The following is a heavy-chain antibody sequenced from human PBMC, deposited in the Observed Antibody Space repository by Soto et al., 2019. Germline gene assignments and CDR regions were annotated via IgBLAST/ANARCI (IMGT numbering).Heavy chain of an antibody. J-gene: IGHJ4*02. D-gene: IGHD4-17*01. V-gene: IGHV4-4*02. CDR3: ARIPELRWIYPDY. CDR1: GGSISSSNW. Sequence: QVQLQESGPGLVKPSGTLSLTCAVSGGSISSSNWWSWVRQPPGKGLEWIGEIYHSGSTNYNPSLKSQVTISVDKSKNQFSLELSSVTAADTAVYYCARIPELRWIYPDYWGQGTLVTVSS. CDR2: IYHSGST.